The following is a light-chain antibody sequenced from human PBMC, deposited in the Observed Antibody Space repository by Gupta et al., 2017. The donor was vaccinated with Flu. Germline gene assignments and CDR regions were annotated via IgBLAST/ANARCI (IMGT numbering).Light chain of an antibody. CDR2: GVN. V-gene: IGLV1-40*01. CDR1: SSHLGENYD. Sequence: QPVLTQPPSVSVAPGQRVPISCTGSSSHLGENYDVHWYQQLPGTAPKCLVYGVNNRPSGVPDRFSDSKSGTSASMAITGLQAEDEADYYCQSYDSSRSGWVFGGGTKLTVL. CDR3: QSYDSSRSGWV. J-gene: IGLJ3*02.